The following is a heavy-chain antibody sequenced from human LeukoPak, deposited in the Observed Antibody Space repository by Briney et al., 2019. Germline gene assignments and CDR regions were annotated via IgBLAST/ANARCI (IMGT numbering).Heavy chain of an antibody. Sequence: APVKVSCKASGYTFTGYYMHWVRQAPGQGLEWMGWINPNSGGTNYAQKFQGRVTMTRDTSISTAYMELSRLRSDDTAVYYCARARSIAARKSLDYWGQGTLVTVSS. CDR2: INPNSGGT. CDR1: GYTFTGYY. CDR3: ARARSIAARKSLDY. D-gene: IGHD6-6*01. V-gene: IGHV1-2*02. J-gene: IGHJ4*02.